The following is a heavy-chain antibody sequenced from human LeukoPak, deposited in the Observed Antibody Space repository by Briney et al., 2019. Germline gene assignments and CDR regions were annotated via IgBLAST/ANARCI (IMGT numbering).Heavy chain of an antibody. D-gene: IGHD6-13*01. CDR1: GYTFTDYF. Sequence: GASVKVSCKASGYTFTDYFIHWVRQAPGPGLEWMGWINPNSGATNYAQNFQGRVTMTRDTSITTAYMDLSSLRSDDTAVYYCVRDPIHNSSPSAPGTDGFDPWGQGTLVTVSP. CDR2: INPNSGAT. J-gene: IGHJ5*02. V-gene: IGHV1-2*02. CDR3: VRDPIHNSSPSAPGTDGFDP.